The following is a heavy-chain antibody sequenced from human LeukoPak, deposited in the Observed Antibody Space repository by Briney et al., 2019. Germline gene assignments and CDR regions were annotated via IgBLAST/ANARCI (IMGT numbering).Heavy chain of an antibody. CDR2: INHSGST. V-gene: IGHV4-34*01. Sequence: SETLSLTCAVYGGSFSGYYWSWIRQPPGEGLEWIGEINHSGSTNYNPSLKSRVTISVDTSKNQFSLKLSSVTAADTAVYYCARGRGYGGNFDYWGQGTLVTVSS. CDR1: GGSFSGYY. CDR3: ARGRGYGGNFDY. D-gene: IGHD4-23*01. J-gene: IGHJ4*02.